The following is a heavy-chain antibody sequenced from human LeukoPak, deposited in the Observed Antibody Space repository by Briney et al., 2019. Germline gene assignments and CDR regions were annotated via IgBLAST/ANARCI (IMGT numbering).Heavy chain of an antibody. CDR1: GGSFSGYY. V-gene: IGHV4-34*01. CDR2: INHSGST. CDR3: ASPSKGY. J-gene: IGHJ4*02. Sequence: SETLSLTCAGYGGSFSGYYWSWIRQPPGKGLEWIGEINHSGSTNYNPSLKSRVTISVDTSKNQFSLKLSSVTAADTAVYYCASPSKGYWGQGTLVTVSS.